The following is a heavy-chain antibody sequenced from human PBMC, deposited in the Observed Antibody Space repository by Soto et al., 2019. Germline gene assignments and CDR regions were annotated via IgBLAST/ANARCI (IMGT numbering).Heavy chain of an antibody. CDR3: ARGQEGIVATH. CDR1: GGSLTGYY. V-gene: IGHV4-34*01. CDR2: VKDGGST. Sequence: QVQLQQWGAGLLKPSETLSLTCTVNGGSLTGYYWSWIRQPPGKGLEWIGEVKDGGSTNYSPSLSGRFSISADTSKNHFSLWLNSVTAADAAVYFCARGQEGIVATHWDQGALVTVSS. J-gene: IGHJ4*02. D-gene: IGHD5-12*01.